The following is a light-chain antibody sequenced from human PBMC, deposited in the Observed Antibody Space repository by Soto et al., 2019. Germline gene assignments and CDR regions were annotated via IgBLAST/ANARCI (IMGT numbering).Light chain of an antibody. CDR2: GES. CDR1: QSLSSSD. J-gene: IGKJ2*01. Sequence: ENVLTQSPDTLSLSPGERATLSCRASQSLSSSDLAWYQQKPGQAPRLLIYGESTRASGISDRFSGSGSGTDFRLTISRLEPEDSAVYYCQQYGSSPQTFGQGTKLEIK. CDR3: QQYGSSPQT. V-gene: IGKV3-20*01.